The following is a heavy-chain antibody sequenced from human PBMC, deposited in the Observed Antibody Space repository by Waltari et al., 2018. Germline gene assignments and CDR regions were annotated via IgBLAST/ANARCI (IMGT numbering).Heavy chain of an antibody. Sequence: EVQLVASGGGLVKHGDSLRLSCVASGFPFAKAWINCVRKAPGKGLEWVGRLKSKAEGGTTDYAAPVKGRFAISRDDSKDTAYLQMNSLKTEDTAMYFCTTEGGRTWPMYWGQGTLVTVSS. CDR1: GFPFAKAW. CDR3: TTEGGRTWPMY. CDR2: LKSKAEGGTT. J-gene: IGHJ4*02. D-gene: IGHD2-2*01. V-gene: IGHV3-15*01.